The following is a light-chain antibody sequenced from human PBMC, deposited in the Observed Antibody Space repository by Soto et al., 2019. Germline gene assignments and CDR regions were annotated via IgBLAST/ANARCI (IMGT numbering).Light chain of an antibody. CDR2: KVS. J-gene: IGKJ1*01. CDR1: QSLVHNDGNTY. Sequence: DIVMTQTPLSSPVTLGQAASISCRSSQSLVHNDGNTYLSWFHQRPGQPPRLLIYKVSDRFSGVQERFSGSGAGTDFTLTISRVEAEDVGVYYCMQATHSTWTFGQGTKVEIK. V-gene: IGKV2-24*01. CDR3: MQATHSTWT.